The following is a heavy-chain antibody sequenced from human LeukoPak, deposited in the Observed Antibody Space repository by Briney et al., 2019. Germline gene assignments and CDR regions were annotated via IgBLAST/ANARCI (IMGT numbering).Heavy chain of an antibody. Sequence: SETLSLTCAVYGGSFSGYYWSWIRQPPGKGLEWIGEINHSGSTNYNPSLKSRVTISVDTSKNQFSLKLSSVTAADTAVYYCARGFIYYYGSGSYLGDAFDIWGQGTTVTVSS. V-gene: IGHV4-34*01. CDR3: ARGFIYYYGSGSYLGDAFDI. CDR2: INHSGST. J-gene: IGHJ3*02. CDR1: GGSFSGYY. D-gene: IGHD3-10*01.